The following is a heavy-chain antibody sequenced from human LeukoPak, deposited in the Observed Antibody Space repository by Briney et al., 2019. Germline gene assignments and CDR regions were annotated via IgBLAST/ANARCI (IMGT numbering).Heavy chain of an antibody. J-gene: IGHJ4*02. Sequence: GGSLRLSCAASGFTFSSYAMSWVRQAPGKGLEWVANIKQDGSEKYYVDSVKGRFTISRDNAKNSLYLQMNSLRAEDTAVYYCARGGVGYCSGGSCHGSVNHYWGQGTLVTVSS. CDR1: GFTFSSYA. CDR3: ARGGVGYCSGGSCHGSVNHY. V-gene: IGHV3-7*01. CDR2: IKQDGSEK. D-gene: IGHD2-15*01.